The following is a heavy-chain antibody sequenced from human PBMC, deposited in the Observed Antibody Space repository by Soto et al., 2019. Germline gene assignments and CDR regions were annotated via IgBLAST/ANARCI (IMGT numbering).Heavy chain of an antibody. CDR1: GGTFSSYA. Sequence: SVKVACKASGGTFSSYAISWVRQAPGQGLEWMGGIIPIFGTANYAQKFQGRVTITADESTSTAYMELSSLRSEDTAVYYCATPPPPSYYYYYGMYVWGQGTTVTVSS. CDR2: IIPIFGTA. CDR3: ATPPPPSYYYYYGMYV. V-gene: IGHV1-69*13. J-gene: IGHJ6*02.